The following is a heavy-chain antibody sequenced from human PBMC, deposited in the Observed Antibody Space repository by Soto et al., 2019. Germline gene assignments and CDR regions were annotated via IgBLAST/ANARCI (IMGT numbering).Heavy chain of an antibody. Sequence: QVQLQESGPGLVKPSEPLSLTCNVSGDSVSGGYSWSWIRQPPGKGLEWIAYIESSGGTRYRPSLARRLTVSFDMSTNQISLNLNSVTAADTAVYYCARTDRFGSWDAWYWGQGTLVTVS. CDR2: IESSGGT. CDR3: ARTDRFGSWDAWY. V-gene: IGHV4-61*08. J-gene: IGHJ4*02. CDR1: GDSVSGGYS. D-gene: IGHD3-10*01.